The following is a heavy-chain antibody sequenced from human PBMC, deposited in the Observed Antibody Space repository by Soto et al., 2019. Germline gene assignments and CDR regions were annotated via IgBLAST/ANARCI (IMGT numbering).Heavy chain of an antibody. V-gene: IGHV1-69*13. CDR2: IIPILGTA. D-gene: IGHD2-21*02. Sequence: ASVKVSCKASGGTFSSYAISWVRQAPGQGLEWMGGIIPILGTANYAQKFQGRVTITADESTSTAYMELSSLRSEDTAVYYCARELTVVTPGYYYYGMDVWGQGTTVTVSS. CDR1: GGTFSSYA. CDR3: ARELTVVTPGYYYYGMDV. J-gene: IGHJ6*02.